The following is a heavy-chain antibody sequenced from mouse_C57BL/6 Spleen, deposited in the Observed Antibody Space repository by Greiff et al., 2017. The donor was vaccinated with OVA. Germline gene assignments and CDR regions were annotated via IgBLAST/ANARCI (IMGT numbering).Heavy chain of an antibody. V-gene: IGHV1-55*01. CDR2: INPGSGST. J-gene: IGHJ4*01. D-gene: IGHD3-2*02. CDR3: ARGERRLQDYAMDY. Sequence: VQLLQPGAGLVKPGASVKLSCTASGYTFTSYWITWVQQPPGPGLEWIGHINPGSGSTNYAEKVKSRATMTVDTSNSTAYMQLSSLTSEDTAVYYGARGERRLQDYAMDYWGQGTSVTVSS. CDR1: GYTFTSYW.